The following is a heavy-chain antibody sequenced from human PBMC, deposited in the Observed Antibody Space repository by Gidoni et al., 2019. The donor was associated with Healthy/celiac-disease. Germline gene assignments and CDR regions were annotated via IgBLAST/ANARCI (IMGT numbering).Heavy chain of an antibody. CDR3: ARDQYSSGWRGDYYYYYGMDV. J-gene: IGHJ6*02. Sequence: QVQLVQSGAEMKKPGSSVKVSCKASGGTFSSYAISWVRQAPGQGLEWMGGIIPIFGTANYAQKFQGRVTITADESTSTAYMELSSLRSEDTAVYYCARDQYSSGWRGDYYYYYGMDVWGQGTTVTVSS. D-gene: IGHD6-19*01. CDR2: IIPIFGTA. CDR1: GGTFSSYA. V-gene: IGHV1-69*01.